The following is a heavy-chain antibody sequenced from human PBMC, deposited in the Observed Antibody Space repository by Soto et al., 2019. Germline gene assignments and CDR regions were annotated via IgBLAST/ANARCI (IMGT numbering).Heavy chain of an antibody. CDR3: ATPGYYDFWSGFQPPYYFDY. Sequence: ASVKVSCKVSGYTFTELSMHWVRQAPGKGLEWMGGFDPEDGETIYAQKFQGRVTMTEDTSTDTAYMELSSLRSEDTAVYYCATPGYYDFWSGFQPPYYFDYWGQGTLVTVSS. V-gene: IGHV1-24*01. CDR2: FDPEDGET. D-gene: IGHD3-3*01. J-gene: IGHJ4*02. CDR1: GYTFTELS.